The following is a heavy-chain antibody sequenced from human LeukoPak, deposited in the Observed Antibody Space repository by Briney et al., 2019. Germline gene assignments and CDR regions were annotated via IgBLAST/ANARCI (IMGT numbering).Heavy chain of an antibody. Sequence: PGGSLRLSCTASGFTFSSYSMNWVRQAPGKGLEWVAVISYDGSNKYYADSVKGRFTISRDNSKNTLYLQMNRLRGDDTAVYYCAKDRMVTTGLGALDIWGPGTMVTVSS. CDR1: GFTFSSYS. CDR3: AKDRMVTTGLGALDI. CDR2: ISYDGSNK. V-gene: IGHV3-30*18. J-gene: IGHJ3*02. D-gene: IGHD4-17*01.